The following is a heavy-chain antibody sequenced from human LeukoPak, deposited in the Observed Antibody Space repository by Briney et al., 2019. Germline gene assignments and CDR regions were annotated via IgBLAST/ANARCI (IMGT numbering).Heavy chain of an antibody. J-gene: IGHJ4*02. D-gene: IGHD2-2*01. Sequence: ASVKVSCQFSVYTFSYYSIHWVRQAPGQGLEWMGWINPKGGGTTYAQTFQGRVTMTRDTSIATVYMELNSLRSDDTAVYYCARVRCSGATCSAGYYFDYWGQGTLVTVSS. CDR3: ARVRCSGATCSAGYYFDY. CDR2: INPKGGGT. CDR1: VYTFSYYS. V-gene: IGHV1-2*02.